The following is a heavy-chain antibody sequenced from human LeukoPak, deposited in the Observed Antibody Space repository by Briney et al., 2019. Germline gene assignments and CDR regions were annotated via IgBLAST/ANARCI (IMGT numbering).Heavy chain of an antibody. CDR2: ISSSGSTI. CDR1: GFTFSSYE. Sequence: PGGSLRLSCAASGFTFSSYEMNWVRQAPGKGLEWVSYISSSGSTIYYADSVKGRFTISRDNAKNSLYLQMNSPRAEDTAVYYCARATDPQDYYFDYWGQGTLVTVSS. CDR3: ARATDPQDYYFDY. J-gene: IGHJ4*02. V-gene: IGHV3-48*03. D-gene: IGHD4-11*01.